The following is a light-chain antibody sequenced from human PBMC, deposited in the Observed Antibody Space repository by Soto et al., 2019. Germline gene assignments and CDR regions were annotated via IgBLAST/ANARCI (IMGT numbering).Light chain of an antibody. CDR2: GAS. CDR3: QQYGSSRGS. V-gene: IGKV3-20*01. J-gene: IGKJ3*01. CDR1: QSVSSSY. Sequence: EIVLTQSPGTLSLSPGERATLSCRARQSVSSSYLAWYQQKPGQAPRLLIYGASSRATGIPDRFSGSGSGTNFTLTISRLEPEDFAVYYCQQYGSSRGSFGPGTKVDFK.